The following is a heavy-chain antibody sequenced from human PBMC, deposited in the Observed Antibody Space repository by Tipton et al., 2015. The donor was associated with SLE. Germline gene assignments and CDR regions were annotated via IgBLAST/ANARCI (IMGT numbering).Heavy chain of an antibody. CDR2: IRYDGSNK. D-gene: IGHD6-19*01. CDR1: GFTFSIYG. CDR3: AKEGIAVAGTNY. V-gene: IGHV3-30*02. J-gene: IGHJ4*02. Sequence: SGFTFSIYGMHWVRQAPGKGLEWVAFIRYDGSNKYYADSVKGRFTISRDNSKNTLYLQMNSLRAEDTAVYYCAKEGIAVAGTNYWGQGTLVTVSS.